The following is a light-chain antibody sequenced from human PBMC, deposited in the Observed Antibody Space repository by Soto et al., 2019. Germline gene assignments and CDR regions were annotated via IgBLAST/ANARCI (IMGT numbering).Light chain of an antibody. J-gene: IGKJ1*01. CDR3: HQYGSSPPWT. V-gene: IGKV3-20*01. CDR2: GSS. CDR1: QSVSSSY. Sequence: EIVLTQSPGTLSLSPGERATLSCRASQSVSSSYLAGYQQKPGQAPRLLIYGSSSRATGIQYRFSGSGSATDFTFTISRREPEDVAVYFCHQYGSSPPWTFGQGTKVEIK.